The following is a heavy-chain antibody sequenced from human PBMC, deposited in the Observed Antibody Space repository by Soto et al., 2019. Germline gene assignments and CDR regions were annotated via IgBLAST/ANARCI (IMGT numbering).Heavy chain of an antibody. V-gene: IGHV4-59*08. Sequence: QVQLQESGPGLVKPSETLSLTCTVSGGSINSYYWSWIRQPPGKGLEWIGYIYYSGSTNYNPSLKSRVTISVDTSKNQFSLKQSYVTAADTAVYYCARRGYCSGGSCNYYYYMDVWGKGTTVTVSS. CDR2: IYYSGST. CDR3: ARRGYCSGGSCNYYYYMDV. J-gene: IGHJ6*03. CDR1: GGSINSYY. D-gene: IGHD2-15*01.